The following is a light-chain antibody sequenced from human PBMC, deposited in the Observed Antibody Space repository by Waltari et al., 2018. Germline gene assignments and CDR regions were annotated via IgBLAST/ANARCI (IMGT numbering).Light chain of an antibody. CDR1: SSDSGGYEY. CDR2: DVN. V-gene: IGLV2-14*03. CDR3: SSFTSSTTGI. J-gene: IGLJ2*01. Sequence: SALTQPDSVSGSPGQSITISCSGISSDSGGYEYVSWYQQHPGKAPKVSIYDVNNRPSGVSNRFSGSKSGSSASLTTSGLQAEDEADYYCSSFTSSTTGIFGGGTKVTVL.